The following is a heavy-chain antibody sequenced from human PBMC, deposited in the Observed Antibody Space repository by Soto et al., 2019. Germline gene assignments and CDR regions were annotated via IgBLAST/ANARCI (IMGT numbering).Heavy chain of an antibody. V-gene: IGHV1-58*01. CDR3: AADIVVVPAAIGTDYYYYGMDV. J-gene: IGHJ6*02. Sequence: SVKVSCKASGFTFTSSAVQWVRQARGQRLEWIGWIVVGSGNTNYAQKFQERVTITTDMSTSTAYMELSSLRSEDTAVYYCAADIVVVPAAIGTDYYYYGMDVWGQGTTVTVS. CDR2: IVVGSGNT. D-gene: IGHD2-2*02. CDR1: GFTFTSSA.